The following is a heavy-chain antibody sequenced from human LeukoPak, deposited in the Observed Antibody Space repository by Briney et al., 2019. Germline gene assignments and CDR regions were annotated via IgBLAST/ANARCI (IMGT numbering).Heavy chain of an antibody. V-gene: IGHV4-59*01. J-gene: IGHJ2*01. CDR1: GGSISSYY. CDR2: IYYSGST. Sequence: SSETLSLTCAVSGGSISSYYWSWIRQPPGKGLEWIGYIYYSGSTNYNPSLKSRVTISVDTSKNQFSLKLSSVTAADTAVYYCARGESVYSYYYGSGSSNWYFDLWGRGTLVTVSS. D-gene: IGHD3-10*01. CDR3: ARGESVYSYYYGSGSSNWYFDL.